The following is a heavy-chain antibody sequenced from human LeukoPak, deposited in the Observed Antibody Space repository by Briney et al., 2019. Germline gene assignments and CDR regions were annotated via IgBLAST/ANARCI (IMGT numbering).Heavy chain of an antibody. J-gene: IGHJ1*01. V-gene: IGHV4-31*03. CDR1: GDSVTSGNYY. Sequence: SQTLSLTCSVSGDSVTSGNYYWSWIRQHPEKGPECIGHIHHSGTIYYNPSLLSRATISVDASKNQSSLRLSSVTAADTALYYCTGGNDDSKLHHWGQGTLVTVSS. CDR3: TGGNDDSKLHH. CDR2: IHHSGTI. D-gene: IGHD3-22*01.